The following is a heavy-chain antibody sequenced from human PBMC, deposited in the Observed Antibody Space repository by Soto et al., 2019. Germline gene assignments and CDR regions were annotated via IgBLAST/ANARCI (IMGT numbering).Heavy chain of an antibody. V-gene: IGHV4-34*01. CDR3: ARVGTGYGDSVHAFDI. D-gene: IGHD4-17*01. CDR1: GGSFSGYY. J-gene: IGHJ3*02. Sequence: KTSETLSLTCAVYGGSFSGYYWSWIRQPPGKGLEWIGEINHSGSTNYNPSLKSRVTISVDTSKNQFSLKLSSVTAADTAVYYCARVGTGYGDSVHAFDIWGQGTMVTVSS. CDR2: INHSGST.